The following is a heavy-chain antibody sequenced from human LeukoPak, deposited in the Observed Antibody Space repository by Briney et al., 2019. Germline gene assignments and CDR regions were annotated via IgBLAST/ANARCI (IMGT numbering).Heavy chain of an antibody. CDR1: GFTFSTYT. V-gene: IGHV3-48*04. J-gene: IGHJ6*03. CDR2: ISSSGTTI. D-gene: IGHD3-10*01. CDR3: ASPRAVGGIILMDV. Sequence: GTSLRLSCAASGFTFSTYTMHWVRQAPGKGLEWVSYISSSGTTIYYADSVKGRFTVSRDNAKNSMYLQINSLRAEDTAVYYCASPRAVGGIILMDVWGKGTTVIVSS.